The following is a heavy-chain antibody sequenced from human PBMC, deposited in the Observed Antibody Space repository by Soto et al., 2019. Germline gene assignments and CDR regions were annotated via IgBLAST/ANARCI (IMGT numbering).Heavy chain of an antibody. CDR1: GFTFRDYA. Sequence: VQLLESGGGLVQPGGSLRLSCAASGFTFRDYAMNWVRLSPGKGLEWVSDISGNGDSARHADSVKGRFTISRDNSRNTLYLQMNSLRVDDTAVYDCGKERRGSGWSVCNFWGQGTLVTVSS. J-gene: IGHJ4*02. CDR3: GKERRGSGWSVCNF. V-gene: IGHV3-23*01. CDR2: ISGNGDSA. D-gene: IGHD6-19*01.